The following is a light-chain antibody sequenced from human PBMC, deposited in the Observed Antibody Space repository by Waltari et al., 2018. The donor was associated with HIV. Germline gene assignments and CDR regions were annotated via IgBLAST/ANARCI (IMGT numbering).Light chain of an antibody. Sequence: QMTLSRSSVSSSVGVRVTSSCRASQGISSWLVWYQQKSGRATKPLIPTASTFQSGVPSRFSGSGTGTDFTLTITNQQPEDFATYFCQQANSFPLPFGGGNTVEI. J-gene: IGKJ4*01. V-gene: IGKV1-12*01. CDR3: QQANSFPLP. CDR1: QGISSW. CDR2: TAS.